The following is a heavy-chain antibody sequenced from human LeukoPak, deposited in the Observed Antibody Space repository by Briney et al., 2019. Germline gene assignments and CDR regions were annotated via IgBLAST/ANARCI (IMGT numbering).Heavy chain of an antibody. J-gene: IGHJ4*02. V-gene: IGHV3-30*18. CDR2: ISYDGSNK. CDR1: GFTFSSYG. CDR3: AKEKDGYNYEYYFDY. D-gene: IGHD5-24*01. Sequence: GGSLRLSCAASGFTFSSYGMHWVRQAPGKGLEWVAVISYDGSNKYYADSVKGRFTISRDNSKNTLYLQMSSLRAEDTAVYYCAKEKDGYNYEYYFDYWGQGTLVTASS.